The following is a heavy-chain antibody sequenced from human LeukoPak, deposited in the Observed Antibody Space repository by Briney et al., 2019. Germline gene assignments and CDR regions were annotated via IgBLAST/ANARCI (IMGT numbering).Heavy chain of an antibody. CDR1: GFTFRSYW. Sequence: GGSLRLSCAASGFTFRSYWMHWARQVPGKGLGWVSRISPDGRSTNYADSVKGRFTISRDNAKNTLYLQMNSLTGEDTALYYCARGASSGYRIDYWGQGTLVTVSS. D-gene: IGHD3-10*01. J-gene: IGHJ4*02. CDR2: ISPDGRST. CDR3: ARGASSGYRIDY. V-gene: IGHV3-74*01.